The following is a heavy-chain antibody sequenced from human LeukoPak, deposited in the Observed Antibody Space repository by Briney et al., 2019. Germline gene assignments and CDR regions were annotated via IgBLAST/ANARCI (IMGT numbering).Heavy chain of an antibody. CDR1: GLTFSGFA. CDR2: IRSKANSYAT. J-gene: IGHJ5*02. CDR3: TRPLAYCGGDCYSIGSWFDP. Sequence: GGSLTLSCAASGLTFSGFAMHGVRRASGKGLEWVGRIRSKANSYATAYAASVKGRFTISRDDSKSTAYQQMNSLKTEDTAVYYCTRPLAYCGGDCYSIGSWFDPWGQGTLVTVSS. D-gene: IGHD2-21*02. V-gene: IGHV3-73*01.